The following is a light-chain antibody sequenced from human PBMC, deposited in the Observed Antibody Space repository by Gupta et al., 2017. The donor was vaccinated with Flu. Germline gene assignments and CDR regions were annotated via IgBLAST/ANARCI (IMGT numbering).Light chain of an antibody. CDR2: DAS. Sequence: IRMTQSPSSFSASTGDRLTITFRASKGISSYLAWYQQKPGKAPKLLIYDASTLQSGVPSRFSGSGSGTDFTLTISGLQSEDFATYYCQQYYSYPKTFGQGTKLEIK. CDR1: KGISSY. V-gene: IGKV1-8*01. J-gene: IGKJ1*01. CDR3: QQYYSYPKT.